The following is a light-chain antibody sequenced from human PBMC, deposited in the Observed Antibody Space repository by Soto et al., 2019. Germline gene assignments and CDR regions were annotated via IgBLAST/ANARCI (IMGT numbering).Light chain of an antibody. CDR1: QSIRSY. CDR3: QQSYSTPRT. CDR2: AAS. Sequence: DIQMTQSPSSLSASVGDRVTITCRASQSIRSYLNWYQQKPGKAPKLLIYAASNLERGVPSRFSGSGSGTDFTLTISSLQPEDFATYYCQQSYSTPRTFGQGSKLEI. J-gene: IGKJ2*01. V-gene: IGKV1-39*01.